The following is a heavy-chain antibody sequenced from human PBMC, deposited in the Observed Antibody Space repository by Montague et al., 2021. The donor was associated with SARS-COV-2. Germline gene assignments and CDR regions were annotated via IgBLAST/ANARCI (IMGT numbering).Heavy chain of an antibody. J-gene: IGHJ6*02. Sequence: SETLSLTCRVSGDSISTSTWCSWVRQPPGRRLEGIGEIFHSGTINYNTPLKSRVSISVDKSNNQFSLRLSSLIAADTAVYYCATLSRRTAAGTRDYFGLDVWGQGTTVAVSS. CDR3: ATLSRRTAAGTRDYFGLDV. V-gene: IGHV4-4*02. CDR1: GDSISTSTW. CDR2: IFHSGTI. D-gene: IGHD6-13*01.